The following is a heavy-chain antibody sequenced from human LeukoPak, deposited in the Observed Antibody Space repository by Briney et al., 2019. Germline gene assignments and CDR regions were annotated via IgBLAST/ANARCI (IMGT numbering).Heavy chain of an antibody. Sequence: GGSLRLSCAASGFTFDDYAMHWVRQVPGKGLEWVSGISWNSGNIGYADSVKGRFTISRDNARNSLYLQMNSLRAEDTALYYCAKDYTAMVLGVDYWGQGTLVTVSS. CDR2: ISWNSGNI. CDR3: AKDYTAMVLGVDY. V-gene: IGHV3-9*01. J-gene: IGHJ4*02. D-gene: IGHD5-18*01. CDR1: GFTFDDYA.